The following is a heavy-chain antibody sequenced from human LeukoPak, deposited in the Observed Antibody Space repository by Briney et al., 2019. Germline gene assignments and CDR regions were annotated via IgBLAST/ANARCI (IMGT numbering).Heavy chain of an antibody. D-gene: IGHD6-6*01. V-gene: IGHV5-51*01. Sequence: GESLKISRKASGYSFTSYWIGWVRQMPGKGLEWVGIICPRDSDTRYSPSFQGRVIISADKSISTAYLQWNSLAASDTAMYYCAREGRSSSPMDYWGQGTLVTVSS. CDR1: GYSFTSYW. J-gene: IGHJ4*02. CDR2: ICPRDSDT. CDR3: AREGRSSSPMDY.